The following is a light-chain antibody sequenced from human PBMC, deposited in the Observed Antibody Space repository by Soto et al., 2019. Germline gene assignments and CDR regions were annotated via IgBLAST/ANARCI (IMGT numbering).Light chain of an antibody. V-gene: IGKV3-20*01. J-gene: IGKJ1*01. CDR1: QSVSSSY. CDR3: QQYGSSPWT. Sequence: EIVVTQSPGTLSLSPGERATLSCRASQSVSSSYLAWYQQKPGQAPRLLMYGASSRATGIPDRISGSWSGTDFTLTLSRLEPEDSAVYYCQQYGSSPWTFGQGTKVEIK. CDR2: GAS.